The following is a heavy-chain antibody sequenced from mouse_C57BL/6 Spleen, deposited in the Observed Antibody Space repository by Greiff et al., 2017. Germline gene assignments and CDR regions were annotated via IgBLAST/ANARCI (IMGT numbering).Heavy chain of an antibody. CDR3: ARDYYYGSSYAMDY. J-gene: IGHJ4*01. CDR1: GFTFSDYY. V-gene: IGHV5-16*01. D-gene: IGHD1-1*01. Sequence: EVKLMESEGGLVQPGSSMKLSCTASGFTFSDYYMAWVRQVPEKGLEWVANINYDGSSTYYLDSLKSRFIISRDNAKNILYLQMSSLKSEDTATYYCARDYYYGSSYAMDYWGQGTSVTVSS. CDR2: INYDGSST.